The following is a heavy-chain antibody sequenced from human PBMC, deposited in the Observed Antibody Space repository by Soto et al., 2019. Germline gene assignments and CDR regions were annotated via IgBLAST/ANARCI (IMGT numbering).Heavy chain of an antibody. CDR2: THDSGST. Sequence: SETLSLTCTVSGGSISSYYWSWIRQSPGKGLEWIGYTHDSGSTNYNPSLKSRVTMSVDTSKNQFSLKLSSVTAADTAVYYCARLVLYGSGSYYMMGYYYYGMDVWGQGTTVTVS. D-gene: IGHD3-10*01. CDR1: GGSISSYY. V-gene: IGHV4-59*08. J-gene: IGHJ6*02. CDR3: ARLVLYGSGSYYMMGYYYYGMDV.